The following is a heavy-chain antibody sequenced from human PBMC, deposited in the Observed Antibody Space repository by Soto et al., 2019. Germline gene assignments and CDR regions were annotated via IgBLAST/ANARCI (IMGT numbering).Heavy chain of an antibody. Sequence: QVQLQESGPGLVKPSETLSLTCSVSGGSVSSYHCSWIRQPPGKGLEWIGWIGYVNNVGSTHYNPSLTSRVTMSEDTSKNQSSLRLSSVTAPDTALYYCACTRKWLPFDNWGQGTLVTVSS. J-gene: IGHJ4*02. V-gene: IGHV4-4*08. D-gene: IGHD3-22*01. CDR3: ACTRKWLPFDN. CDR2: VNNVGST. CDR1: GGSVSSYH.